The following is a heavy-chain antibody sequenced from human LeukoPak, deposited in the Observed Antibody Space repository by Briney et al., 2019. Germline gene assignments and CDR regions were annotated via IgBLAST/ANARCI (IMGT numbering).Heavy chain of an antibody. CDR3: ARAHYASSNIKVPFDV. CDR2: IDPSAGST. D-gene: IGHD3-22*01. V-gene: IGHV1-46*01. CDR1: GYTFTSYG. Sequence: ASVKVSCKASGYTFTSYGISWMRQAPGQGLEWMGVIDPSAGSTTYAQKFQGRVTMTRDTATSTVYMELSSLRSEDTAVYYCARAHYASSNIKVPFDVWGKGTTVTVSS. J-gene: IGHJ6*04.